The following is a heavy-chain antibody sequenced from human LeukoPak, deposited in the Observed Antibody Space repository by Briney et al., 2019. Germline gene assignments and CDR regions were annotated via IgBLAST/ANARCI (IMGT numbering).Heavy chain of an antibody. J-gene: IGHJ5*02. V-gene: IGHV4-34*01. CDR3: ARGRLYCSSTSCNSFFDP. Sequence: SETLSLTCAVYGGSLSGYYWSWIRQPPGKGLEWIGEINHSGSTNYNPSLKSRVTISVDTSKNQFSLKLSSVTAADTAVYYCARGRLYCSSTSCNSFFDPWGQGTLVTVSS. CDR2: INHSGST. CDR1: GGSLSGYY. D-gene: IGHD2-2*01.